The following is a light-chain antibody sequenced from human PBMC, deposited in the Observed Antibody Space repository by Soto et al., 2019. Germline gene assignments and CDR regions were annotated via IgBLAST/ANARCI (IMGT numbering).Light chain of an antibody. V-gene: IGKV3-20*01. CDR2: GAS. Sequence: LTQSPGTLSLSLGQRATLSCRASQSISSRYLAWYQQRPGQAPRLLIYGASNRATGIPDRFSGSGSGTDFTLTISRLEPEDFAVYYCQQYGSSPPLTFGGGTKVEIK. J-gene: IGKJ4*01. CDR1: QSISSRY. CDR3: QQYGSSPPLT.